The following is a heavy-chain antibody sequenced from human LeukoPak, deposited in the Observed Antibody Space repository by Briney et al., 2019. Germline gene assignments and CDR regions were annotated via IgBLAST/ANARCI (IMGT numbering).Heavy chain of an antibody. CDR3: ATDGRRLLRFLEWLND. CDR1: GYTLTELS. D-gene: IGHD3-3*01. V-gene: IGHV1-24*01. CDR2: FDPEDGET. Sequence: GASVKVSCKVFGYTLTELSMHWVRQAPGKGLEWMGGFDPEDGETIYAQKFQGRVTMTEDTSTDTAYMELSSLRSEDTAVYYCATDGRRLLRFLEWLNDWGQGTLVTVSS. J-gene: IGHJ4*02.